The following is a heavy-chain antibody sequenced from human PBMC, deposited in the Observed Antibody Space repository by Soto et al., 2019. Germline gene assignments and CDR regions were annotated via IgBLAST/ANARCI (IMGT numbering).Heavy chain of an antibody. D-gene: IGHD3-22*01. V-gene: IGHV3-7*05. Sequence: GGSLRLSCAASGFTFSSYWMSWVRQAPGKGLEWVANIKQDGSEKYYVDSVKGRFTISRDNAKNSLYLQMNSLRAEDTAVYYCARLDGYYDSSGFGTDDYWGQGTLVTVSS. CDR3: ARLDGYYDSSGFGTDDY. J-gene: IGHJ4*02. CDR2: IKQDGSEK. CDR1: GFTFSSYW.